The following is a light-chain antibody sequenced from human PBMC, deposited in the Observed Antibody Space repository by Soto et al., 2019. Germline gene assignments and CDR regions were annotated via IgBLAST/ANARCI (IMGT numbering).Light chain of an antibody. CDR3: SSYTSSSTLEGV. Sequence: SVLTQPASVYGSPGQSITISCTGTSSDVGGYNYVSWYQQHPGKAPKLMIYDVSNRPSGVSNRFSGSKSGNTASLTISGLQAEDEADYYCSSYTSSSTLEGVFGTGTKVTVL. CDR2: DVS. V-gene: IGLV2-14*01. CDR1: SSDVGGYNY. J-gene: IGLJ1*01.